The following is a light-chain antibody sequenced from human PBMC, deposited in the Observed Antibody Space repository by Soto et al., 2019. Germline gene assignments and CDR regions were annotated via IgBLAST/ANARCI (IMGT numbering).Light chain of an antibody. Sequence: QSALTQPPSASGSPGQSLTISCTGTSSDVGGYNYVFWYQQHPGKAPKLMIYEVSNRPSGVSNRFSGSKSGNTASLTISGLQAEDEADYYCSSYTSSSTLVFGGGTKLTVL. CDR2: EVS. J-gene: IGLJ2*01. V-gene: IGLV2-14*01. CDR1: SSDVGGYNY. CDR3: SSYTSSSTLV.